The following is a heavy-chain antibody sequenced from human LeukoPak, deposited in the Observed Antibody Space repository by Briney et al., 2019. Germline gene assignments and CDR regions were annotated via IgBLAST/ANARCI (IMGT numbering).Heavy chain of an antibody. D-gene: IGHD3-10*01. CDR3: TREAPRITMVRGVIINYYMDV. CDR2: IRSKAYGGTT. J-gene: IGHJ6*03. V-gene: IGHV3-49*04. Sequence: GGSLRLSCAASGFTFSSYSMNWVRQAPGKGLEWVGFIRSKAYGGTTEYAASVKGRFTISRDDSKSIAYLQMNSLKTEDTAVYYCTREAPRITMVRGVIINYYMDVWGKGTTVTISS. CDR1: GFTFSSYS.